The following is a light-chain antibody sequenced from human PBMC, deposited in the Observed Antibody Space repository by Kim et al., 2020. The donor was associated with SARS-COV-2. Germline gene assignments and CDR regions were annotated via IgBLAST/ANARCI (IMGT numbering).Light chain of an antibody. CDR2: AAS. V-gene: IGKV3-15*01. Sequence: SVAPGESASLSCRASQSVDTSLAWYQQKPGQAPRLLLVAASTRATGILGRFSGSGSGTEFTLTISSLQSEDFAVYYCQQYKSWPTFGQGTRLEIK. CDR1: QSVDTS. CDR3: QQYKSWPT. J-gene: IGKJ5*01.